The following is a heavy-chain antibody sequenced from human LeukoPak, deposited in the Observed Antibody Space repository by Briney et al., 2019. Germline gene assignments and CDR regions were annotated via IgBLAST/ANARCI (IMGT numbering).Heavy chain of an antibody. CDR2: INPNSGGT. CDR1: GYAFPGYY. V-gene: IGHV1-2*02. D-gene: IGHD1-26*01. J-gene: IGHJ4*02. CDR3: ARDREHPNEFDY. Sequence: GASVKVSCKASGYAFPGYYMHWVRQAPGQGLEWMGWINPNSGGTNYAQKFQGRVTMTRDTSLNTAYMELSMVRSDDTAVYYCARDREHPNEFDYWGQGTLVTVSS.